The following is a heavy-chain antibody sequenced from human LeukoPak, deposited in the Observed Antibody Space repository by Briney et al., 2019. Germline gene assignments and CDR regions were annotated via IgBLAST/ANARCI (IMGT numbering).Heavy chain of an antibody. CDR3: AISTGFSYSSSWYSTPASVGY. V-gene: IGHV4-59*12. J-gene: IGHJ4*02. CDR2: IHYTGST. D-gene: IGHD6-13*01. Sequence: PSETLSLTCTVSGGSINSYYWSWIRQPPGKGLECIGYIHYTGSTNYNPSLKSRVTMPVDTSKNQFSLKLSSVTAADTAVYYCAISTGFSYSSSWYSTPASVGYWGQGTLVTVSS. CDR1: GGSINSYY.